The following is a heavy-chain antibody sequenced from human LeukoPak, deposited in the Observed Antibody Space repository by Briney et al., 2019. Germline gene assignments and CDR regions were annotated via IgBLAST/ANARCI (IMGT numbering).Heavy chain of an antibody. CDR1: GFSFTTYW. CDR3: VTDRDSSWQKRFYY. D-gene: IGHD6-13*01. Sequence: GGSLRLSCAASGFSFTTYWMNWVRQAPGKGLEWVGSINQDGSETNYVDSVKGRFTISRDNADNSLFLQMDNLGVDDTAVYYFVTDRDSSWQKRFYYRVQGTLV. V-gene: IGHV3-7*01. J-gene: IGHJ4*02. CDR2: INQDGSET.